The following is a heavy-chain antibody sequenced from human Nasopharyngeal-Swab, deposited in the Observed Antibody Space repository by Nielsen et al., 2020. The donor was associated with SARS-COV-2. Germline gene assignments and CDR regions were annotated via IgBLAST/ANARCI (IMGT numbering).Heavy chain of an antibody. V-gene: IGHV1-2*06. D-gene: IGHD4-17*01. CDR2: IDPNTGGT. CDR3: ARALSARTTFNCLGP. CDR1: GYIFTDYY. J-gene: IGHJ5*02. Sequence: ASVKVSCKTSGYIFTDYYIHWGRQERGQGVEWMGRIDPNTGGTSSAQIFQGRVTMTRDTSISTVYIEVTSLTSDDTAVYYCARALSARTTFNCLGPWGQGTLVTVSS.